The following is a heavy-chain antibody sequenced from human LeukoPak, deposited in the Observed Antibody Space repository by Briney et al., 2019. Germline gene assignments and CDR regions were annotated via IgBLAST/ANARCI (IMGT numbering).Heavy chain of an antibody. D-gene: IGHD1-1*01. CDR3: AKDFSRVDPRLVRNGQSNYFYYMDV. V-gene: IGHV3-30*02. CDR1: GFTFNTFD. J-gene: IGHJ6*03. CDR2: IRYDGSDK. Sequence: PGGSLRLSCTASGFTFNTFDIHWVRQTPGKGLEWVAFIRYDGSDKYYADSVKGRFTLSRDNSKNILYLQMDSLRSEDSALYYCAKDFSRVDPRLVRNGQSNYFYYMDVWGKGTTVTVSS.